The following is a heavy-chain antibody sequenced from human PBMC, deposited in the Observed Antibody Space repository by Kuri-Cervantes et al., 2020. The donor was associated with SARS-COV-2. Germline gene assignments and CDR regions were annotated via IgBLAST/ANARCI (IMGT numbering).Heavy chain of an antibody. D-gene: IGHD6-6*01. CDR1: GFTFSSYA. Sequence: GGSLRLSCAASGFTFSSYAMHWVRQAPGKGLEWVAVISYDGSNKYYADSVKGRFTISRDNSKNTLYPQMNSLRAEDTAVYYCAREEYSSSRPFDYWGQGTLVTVSS. J-gene: IGHJ4*02. V-gene: IGHV3-30*04. CDR2: ISYDGSNK. CDR3: AREEYSSSRPFDY.